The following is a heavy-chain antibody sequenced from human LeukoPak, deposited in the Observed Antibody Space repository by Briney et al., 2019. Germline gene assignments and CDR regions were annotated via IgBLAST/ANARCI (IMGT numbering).Heavy chain of an antibody. Sequence: ASVKVSCKASGGTFSSYAISWVRQAPGQGLEWMGGIIPIFGTANYAQKFQGRVTITTDESTSTAYMELSSLRAEDTAVYYCSRLYCGGDCYDLGWFDPWGQGTLVTVSS. V-gene: IGHV1-69*05. CDR1: GGTFSSYA. D-gene: IGHD2-21*02. CDR3: SRLYCGGDCYDLGWFDP. CDR2: IIPIFGTA. J-gene: IGHJ5*02.